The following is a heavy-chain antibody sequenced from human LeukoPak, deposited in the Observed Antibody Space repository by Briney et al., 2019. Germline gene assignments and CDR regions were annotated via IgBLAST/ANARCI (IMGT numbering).Heavy chain of an antibody. CDR1: GGSISSYY. Sequence: SETLSLTCTVSGGSISSYYWSWIRQPPGKGLEWIGYIYYSGSTNYNPSLKSRVTISVDTSKNQFSLKLSSVTAADTAVYYCAKLRGRIVVGDLDAFDIWGQGTMVTVSS. J-gene: IGHJ3*02. CDR3: AKLRGRIVVGDLDAFDI. V-gene: IGHV4-59*08. D-gene: IGHD3-22*01. CDR2: IYYSGST.